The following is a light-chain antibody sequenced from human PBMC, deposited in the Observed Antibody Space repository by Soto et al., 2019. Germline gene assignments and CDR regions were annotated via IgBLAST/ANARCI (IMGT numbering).Light chain of an antibody. CDR2: EVV. CDR3: MSYAASTTYV. Sequence: QSVLTQPPSASGSPGQSVTISCTGTKNDIGVYDFVSWYQHHPGKAPRLIIYEVVQRPSGVPDRFSGSKSGNTASLTVSGLQAADEADYFCMSYAASTTYVYGRATKVAVL. CDR1: KNDIGVYDF. V-gene: IGLV2-8*01. J-gene: IGLJ1*01.